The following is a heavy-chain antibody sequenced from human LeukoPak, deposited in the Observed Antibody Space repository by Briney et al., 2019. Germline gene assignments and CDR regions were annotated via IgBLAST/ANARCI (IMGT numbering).Heavy chain of an antibody. CDR2: INHSGST. V-gene: IGHV4-34*01. CDR1: GGSFSGYY. J-gene: IGHJ5*02. D-gene: IGHD2-15*01. Sequence: SETLSLTCVVYGGSFSGYYWSWIRQPPGKGLEWIGEINHSGSTNYNPSLKSRVTISVDTSKNQFSLKLSSVTAADTAVYYCARGRYCSGGRCYYRWFDPWGQGTLVTVSS. CDR3: ARGRYCSGGRCYYRWFDP.